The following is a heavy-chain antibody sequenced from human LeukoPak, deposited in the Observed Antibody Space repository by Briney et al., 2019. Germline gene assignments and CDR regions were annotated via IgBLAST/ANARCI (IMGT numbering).Heavy chain of an antibody. V-gene: IGHV3-74*03. CDR2: IGGDGRAT. D-gene: IGHD3-9*01. J-gene: IGHJ4*02. CDR1: GFIFTDYW. Sequence: GGSLRVLCAASGFIFTDYWMHWVRQAPGKELVWVARIGGDGRATTYADSVKGRFTISRDNAMNTVFLQMKSLRAEDRAIYYCAKILRMGATLTGYLYYFDYWGQGTLVTVSS. CDR3: AKILRMGATLTGYLYYFDY.